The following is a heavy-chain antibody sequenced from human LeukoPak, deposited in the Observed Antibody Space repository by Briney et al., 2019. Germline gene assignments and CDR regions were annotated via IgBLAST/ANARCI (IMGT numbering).Heavy chain of an antibody. J-gene: IGHJ4*02. CDR3: AADVVTGTAWLDY. V-gene: IGHV1-58*02. D-gene: IGHD1-20*01. CDR1: GYTFTSYD. Sequence: ASVKVSCKASGYTFTSYDINWVRQATGQGLEWIGWIVVGSGNTNYAQKFQERVTITRDMSTSTAYMELSSLRSEDTAVYYCAADVVTGTAWLDYWGQGTLVTVSS. CDR2: IVVGSGNT.